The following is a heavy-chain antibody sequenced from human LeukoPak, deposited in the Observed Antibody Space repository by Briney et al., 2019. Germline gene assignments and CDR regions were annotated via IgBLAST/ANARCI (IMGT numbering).Heavy chain of an antibody. CDR2: IKQDGGEK. V-gene: IGHV3-7*01. CDR3: ARDGTAAGLYFDL. D-gene: IGHD6-13*01. J-gene: IGHJ4*01. Sequence: GGSLRLSCAVSGFTFSSYWMNWVRQAPGKGLEWVASIKQDGGEKSYVDSVKGRFTISRENAKNSLYLQMSSLRAEDTAVYYCARDGTAAGLYFDLWGQGTLVTVSS. CDR1: GFTFSSYW.